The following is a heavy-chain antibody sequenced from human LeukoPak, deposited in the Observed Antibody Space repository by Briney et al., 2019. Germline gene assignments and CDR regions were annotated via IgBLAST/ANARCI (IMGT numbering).Heavy chain of an antibody. J-gene: IGHJ5*02. V-gene: IGHV4-4*02. D-gene: IGHD3-22*01. CDR3: ARHRRKEYYYDSNGYYNWFDP. CDR1: GGSISSSNW. CDR2: IYHSGST. Sequence: SETLSLTCAVSGGSISSSNWWSWVRQPPGKGLEWIGEIYHSGSTNYNPSLKSRVTISVDKSKNQFSLKLSSVTAADTAVYYCARHRRKEYYYDSNGYYNWFDPWGQGTLVTVSS.